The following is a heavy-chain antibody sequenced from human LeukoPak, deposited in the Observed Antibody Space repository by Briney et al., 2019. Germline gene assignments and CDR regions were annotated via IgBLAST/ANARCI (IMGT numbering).Heavy chain of an antibody. CDR1: GFTFSSYS. V-gene: IGHV3-21*01. CDR2: ISSSSSYI. Sequence: KSGGSLRLSCAASGFTFSSYSMNWVRQAPGKGLEWVSSISSSSSYIYYADSVKGRFTISRDNAKNSLYLQMNSLRAEDTAVYYCARDATRYCSSTSCSPEYFQHWGQGTLVTVSS. J-gene: IGHJ1*01. CDR3: ARDATRYCSSTSCSPEYFQH. D-gene: IGHD2-2*01.